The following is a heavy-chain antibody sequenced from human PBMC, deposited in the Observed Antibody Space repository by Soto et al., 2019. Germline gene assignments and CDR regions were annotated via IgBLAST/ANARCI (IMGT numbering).Heavy chain of an antibody. D-gene: IGHD3-10*01. J-gene: IGHJ4*02. CDR1: GFTFSSYG. CDR3: ARDEWGSGSLDY. V-gene: IGHV3-33*01. CDR2: IWYDGSNK. Sequence: QVQLVESGGGVVQPGRSLRLSCAAPGFTFSSYGMHWVRQAPGKGLEWVAVIWYDGSNKYYADSVKGRFTISRDNSKNTLYLQMNSLRAEDTAVHYCARDEWGSGSLDYWGQGTLVTVSS.